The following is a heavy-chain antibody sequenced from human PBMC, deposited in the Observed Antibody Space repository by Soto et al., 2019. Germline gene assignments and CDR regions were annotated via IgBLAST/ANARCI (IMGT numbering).Heavy chain of an antibody. D-gene: IGHD3-3*01. V-gene: IGHV4-59*01. CDR1: GGSISSYY. Sequence: PSETLSLTCTVSGGSISSYYWSWIRQPPGKGLEWIGYIYYSGSTNYNPSLKSRVTISVDTSKNQFSLKLSSVTAADTAVYYCARGPVPSWSSSQANDYWGQGTLVTVSS. J-gene: IGHJ4*02. CDR2: IYYSGST. CDR3: ARGPVPSWSSSQANDY.